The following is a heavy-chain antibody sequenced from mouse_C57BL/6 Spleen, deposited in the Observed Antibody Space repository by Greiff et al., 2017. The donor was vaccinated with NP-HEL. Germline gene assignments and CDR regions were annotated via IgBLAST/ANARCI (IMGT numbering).Heavy chain of an antibody. Sequence: EVQLVESEGGLVQPGSSMKLSCTASGFTFSDYYMAWVRQVPEKGLEWVANINYDGSSTYYLDSLKSRFIISRDNAKNILYLQMSSLKSEDTATYYCAREDLTGTLGAMDYWGQGTSVTVSS. D-gene: IGHD4-1*01. J-gene: IGHJ4*01. CDR2: INYDGSST. CDR1: GFTFSDYY. V-gene: IGHV5-16*01. CDR3: AREDLTGTLGAMDY.